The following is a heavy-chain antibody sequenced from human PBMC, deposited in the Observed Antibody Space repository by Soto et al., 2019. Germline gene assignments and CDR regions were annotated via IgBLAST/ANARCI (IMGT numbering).Heavy chain of an antibody. CDR1: GGSITSGNYH. J-gene: IGHJ4*02. Sequence: QVQLQESGPGLVKPSQTLSLTCTVSGGSITSGNYHWSWIRQPPGKGLEWIGYIYYSGSTYYNPSLTSRVVISVDTSNNQFSLKLNSVTAADTAVYYCAREDGGRGGDYWGQGTLVTVSS. CDR3: AREDGGRGGDY. V-gene: IGHV4-30-4*01. D-gene: IGHD4-17*01. CDR2: IYYSGST.